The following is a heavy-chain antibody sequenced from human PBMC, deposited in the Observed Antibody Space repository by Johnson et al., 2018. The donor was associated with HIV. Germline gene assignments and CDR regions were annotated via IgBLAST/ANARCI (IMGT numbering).Heavy chain of an antibody. J-gene: IGHJ3*01. D-gene: IGHD6-13*01. V-gene: IGHV3-20*04. CDR1: GFTFSSYA. CDR2: INWNGNTI. CDR3: ARAIAAAGSSREDDA. Sequence: VQLVESGGGVVQPGRSLRLSCAASGFTFSSYAMHWVRQAPGKGLEWVSGINWNGNTIGYADSVKGRFTISRDNTENALYLQMNSLRAEDTALYYCARAIAAAGSSREDDAWGQGTMVTVSS.